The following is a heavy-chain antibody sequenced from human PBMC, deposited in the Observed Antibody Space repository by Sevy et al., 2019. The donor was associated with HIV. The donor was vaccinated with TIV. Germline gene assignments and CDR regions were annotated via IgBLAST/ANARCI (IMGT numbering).Heavy chain of an antibody. D-gene: IGHD2-2*01. CDR1: GYTFRSYG. Sequence: ASVKVSCRASGYTFRSYGISWVRQAPGQGLEWMGWISPYTGDTDFAQKVQGRISMTSDTSTSTAYMELRGLRSDDTGVYFCARDKPQGVVVLPGARWGRVNYRGQGTLVTVSS. CDR3: ARDKPQGVVVLPGARWGRVNY. CDR2: ISPYTGDT. J-gene: IGHJ4*02. V-gene: IGHV1-18*01.